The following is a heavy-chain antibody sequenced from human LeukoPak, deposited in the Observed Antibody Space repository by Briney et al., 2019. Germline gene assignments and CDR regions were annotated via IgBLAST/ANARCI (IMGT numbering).Heavy chain of an antibody. CDR3: ASKTMVRGVITPYYYYYMDV. CDR2: INHSGST. Sequence: PSETLSLTCAVYGVSFSGYYWSWLRQPPGKGLEWIGEINHSGSTNYNPSLKSRVTISVDTSKNQFSLKLSSVTAADTAVYYCASKTMVRGVITPYYYYYMDVWGKGTTVTISS. D-gene: IGHD3-10*01. J-gene: IGHJ6*03. V-gene: IGHV4-34*01. CDR1: GVSFSGYY.